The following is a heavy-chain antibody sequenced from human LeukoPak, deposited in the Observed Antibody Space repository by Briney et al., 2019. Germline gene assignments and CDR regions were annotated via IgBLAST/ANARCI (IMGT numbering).Heavy chain of an antibody. CDR3: ARGEGYSSSWYYY. CDR2: IYHSGST. CDR1: GGSISSGGYY. Sequence: SETLSLTCTVSGGSISSGGYYWSWIRQPPGKGLEWIGYIYHSGSTYYNPSLKSRVTISVDRSKNQFSLKLSSVTAADTAVYYCARGEGYSSSWYYYWGQGTLVTVSS. V-gene: IGHV4-30-2*01. J-gene: IGHJ4*02. D-gene: IGHD6-13*01.